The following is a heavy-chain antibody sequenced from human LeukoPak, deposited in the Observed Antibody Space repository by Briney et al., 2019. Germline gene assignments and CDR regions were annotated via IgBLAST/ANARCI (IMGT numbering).Heavy chain of an antibody. CDR2: INSDGTHR. Sequence: GGSLRLSCAGSGFSFSSYWMHWVRQTPDKGLVWVSRINSDGTHRPYADSVKGRFTISRDNANKTLYLQMDSLSAEDTAIYYCARGVDFDYWGQGTQVTVSS. J-gene: IGHJ4*02. CDR1: GFSFSSYW. D-gene: IGHD3-16*01. V-gene: IGHV3-74*03. CDR3: ARGVDFDY.